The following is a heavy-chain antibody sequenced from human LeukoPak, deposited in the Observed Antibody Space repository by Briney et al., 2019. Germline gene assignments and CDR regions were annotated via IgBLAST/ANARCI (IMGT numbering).Heavy chain of an antibody. Sequence: SETLSLTCTVSGGSISSSSYYWGWIRQPPGKGLEWIGSIYYSGSTYYNPSLKSRVTISVDTSKNQFSLKLSSVTAADTAVYYCARADWNYVRWFDPWGQGTLVTVSS. CDR2: IYYSGST. CDR1: GGSISSSSYY. V-gene: IGHV4-39*07. CDR3: ARADWNYVRWFDP. D-gene: IGHD1-7*01. J-gene: IGHJ5*02.